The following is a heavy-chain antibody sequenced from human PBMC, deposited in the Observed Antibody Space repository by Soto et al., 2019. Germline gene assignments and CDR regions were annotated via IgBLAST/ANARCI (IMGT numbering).Heavy chain of an antibody. Sequence: SETLSLTCTVSGGSISHYYWSWIRQSPGKGLEWIGYAYYSGSTDYNPSLKSRVTMSVDTSKNQVSLKLNSVTTADTAVYYCARDRSTYGGGGTGEVKENWFDPWGPGTLVTV. CDR1: GGSISHYY. CDR2: AYYSGST. V-gene: IGHV4-59*01. CDR3: ARDRSTYGGGGTGEVKENWFDP. J-gene: IGHJ5*02. D-gene: IGHD2-8*01.